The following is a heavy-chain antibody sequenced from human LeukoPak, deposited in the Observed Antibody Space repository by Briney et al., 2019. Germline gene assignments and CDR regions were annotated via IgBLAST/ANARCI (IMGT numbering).Heavy chain of an antibody. D-gene: IGHD2-2*01. CDR3: ASGKVVPAATPV. CDR1: GYSISSGYY. J-gene: IGHJ4*02. V-gene: IGHV4-38-2*02. CDR2: IYHSGST. Sequence: SETLSLTCTVSGYSISSGYYWGWIRQPPGKGLEWIGSIYHSGSTYYNPSLKSRVTISVDTSKNQFSLKLSSVTAADTAVYYCASGKVVPAATPVWGQGTLVTVSS.